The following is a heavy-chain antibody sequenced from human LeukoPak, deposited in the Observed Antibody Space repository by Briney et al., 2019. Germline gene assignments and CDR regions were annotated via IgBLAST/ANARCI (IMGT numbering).Heavy chain of an antibody. CDR1: GYSFTSYW. D-gene: IGHD6-13*01. J-gene: IGHJ6*02. Sequence: PGESLKISCKGSGYSFTSYWIGWVRQMPGKGLEWMGVIYPGDSDTRYSPSFQGQVTISADKSISTAYLQWSSLKASGTAMYYCARRGIAAAGQEGYYYGMDVWGQGTTVTVSS. V-gene: IGHV5-51*01. CDR3: ARRGIAAAGQEGYYYGMDV. CDR2: IYPGDSDT.